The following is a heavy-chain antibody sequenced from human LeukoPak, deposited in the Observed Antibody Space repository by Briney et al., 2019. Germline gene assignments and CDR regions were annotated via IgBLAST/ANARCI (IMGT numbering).Heavy chain of an antibody. J-gene: IGHJ5*02. D-gene: IGHD4-11*01. CDR3: AKGPPHSNYVSWFDP. CDR1: GFTFSSYG. Sequence: GRSLRLSRAASGFTFSSYGMHWVRQAPGKGLEWVTVISYDGSNKYYADSVKGRFTISRDNSKNTLYLQMNSLRAEDTAVYYCAKGPPHSNYVSWFDPWGQGTLVTVSS. CDR2: ISYDGSNK. V-gene: IGHV3-30*18.